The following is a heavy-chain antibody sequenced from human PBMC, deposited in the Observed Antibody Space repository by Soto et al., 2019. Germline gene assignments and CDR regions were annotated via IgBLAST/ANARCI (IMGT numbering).Heavy chain of an antibody. CDR3: AHRGGTYYFDY. Sequence: QITLKESGPTLVKPTQTLTLTCTFSGFSVSTSGVGVGWIRQPPGKALEWLALIYWDDDKRYSPSLKSRLTITKDTSKNQVVRTMTNMDPVDTATYYCAHRGGTYYFDYWGPGTLVTVSS. V-gene: IGHV2-5*02. CDR2: IYWDDDK. J-gene: IGHJ4*02. CDR1: GFSVSTSGVG. D-gene: IGHD3-16*01.